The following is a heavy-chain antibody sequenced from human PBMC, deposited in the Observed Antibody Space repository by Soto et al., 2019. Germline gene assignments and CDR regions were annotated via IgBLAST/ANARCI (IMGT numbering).Heavy chain of an antibody. V-gene: IGHV4-38-2*01. Sequence: ETLSLTCDVSVEPMTGGYYWGWIRQSPGKGLEWIGSIYYGGTTYYNPSLRSRLAISIDTSKNQFSLRLTSVTAADTARDFCARGSYYFDVWGRGTLVTLAS. CDR1: VEPMTGGYY. J-gene: IGHJ4*02. CDR3: ARGSYYFDV. CDR2: IYYGGTT.